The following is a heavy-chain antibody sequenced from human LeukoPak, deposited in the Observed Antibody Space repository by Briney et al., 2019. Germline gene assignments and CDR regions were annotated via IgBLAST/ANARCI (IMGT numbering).Heavy chain of an antibody. V-gene: IGHV4-39*01. Sequence: PSEILSLTCTVSGGSISSSSYYWGWIRQPPGKGLEWIGSIYYSGSTYYNPSLKSRVTISVDTSKNQFSLKLSSVTAADTAVYYCARLGLGGDIVVVPAATNHDYWGQGTLVTVSS. CDR3: ARLGLGGDIVVVPAATNHDY. J-gene: IGHJ4*02. CDR2: IYYSGST. D-gene: IGHD2-2*01. CDR1: GGSISSSSYY.